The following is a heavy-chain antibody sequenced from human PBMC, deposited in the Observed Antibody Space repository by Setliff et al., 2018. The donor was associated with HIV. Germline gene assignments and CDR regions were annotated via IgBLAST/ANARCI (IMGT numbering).Heavy chain of an antibody. CDR2: INPSSGGT. J-gene: IGHJ5*02. D-gene: IGHD6-6*01. Sequence: ASVKVSCKASGYSFNRYFMHWVRQAPGQGLEWMGWINPSSGGTKSAQKFQGRVTMTRDTSISTAYMELSRLKSDDTAVYYCARDLGSSSSMDPWGQGTLVTVSS. CDR1: GYSFNRYF. V-gene: IGHV1-2*02. CDR3: ARDLGSSSSMDP.